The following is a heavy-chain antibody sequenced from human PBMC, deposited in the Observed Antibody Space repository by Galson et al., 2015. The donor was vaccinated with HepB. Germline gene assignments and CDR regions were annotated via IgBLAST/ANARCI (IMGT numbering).Heavy chain of an antibody. J-gene: IGHJ6*02. V-gene: IGHV1-18*04. D-gene: IGHD3-10*01. CDR1: GYTFTSYG. CDR2: ISAYNGNT. CDR3: ARDGTYYYGSGSYYNAPDLGWDV. Sequence: SVKVSCKASGYTFTSYGISWVRQAPGQGLEWMGWISAYNGNTNYAQKLQGRVTMTTDTSTSTAYMELRSLRSDDTAVYYCARDGTYYYGSGSYYNAPDLGWDVWGQGTTVTVSS.